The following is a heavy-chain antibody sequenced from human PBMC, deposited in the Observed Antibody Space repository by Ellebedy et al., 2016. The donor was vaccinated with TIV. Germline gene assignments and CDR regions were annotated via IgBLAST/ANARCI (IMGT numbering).Heavy chain of an antibody. D-gene: IGHD4-17*01. V-gene: IGHV3-21*01. J-gene: IGHJ4*02. CDR3: ARGSVTVTSITPFDY. Sequence: PGGSLRLSCAASGFIFSTYSMNWVRQTPGRGLEWVSSISSSSSYIYYADSVKGRFTICRDNAKNSLYRQMNSLRVEDTAVYYCARGSVTVTSITPFDYWGQGTLVTVSS. CDR2: ISSSSSYI. CDR1: GFIFSTYS.